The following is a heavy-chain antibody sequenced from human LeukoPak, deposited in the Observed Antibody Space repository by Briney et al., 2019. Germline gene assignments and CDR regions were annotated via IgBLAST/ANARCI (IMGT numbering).Heavy chain of an antibody. D-gene: IGHD5-24*01. V-gene: IGHV3-9*01. CDR3: AKDMSGGYNEGGGFDY. J-gene: IGHJ4*02. Sequence: GRSLRLSCAASGFTFDDYAMHWVRQAPGKGLEWVSGISWNSGSIGYADSAKGRFTISRDNAKNSLYLQMNSLRAEDTALYYCAKDMSGGYNEGGGFDYWGQGTLVTVSS. CDR1: GFTFDDYA. CDR2: ISWNSGSI.